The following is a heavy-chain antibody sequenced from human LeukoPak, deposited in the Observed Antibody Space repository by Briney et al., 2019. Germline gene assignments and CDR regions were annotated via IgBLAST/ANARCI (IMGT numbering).Heavy chain of an antibody. CDR1: GYTFTGYY. D-gene: IGHD3-10*01. Sequence: ASVKVSCKASGYTFTGYYMHWVRQAPGQGLEWMGWINPNSGGTNYAQKFQGRVTMTRDTSISTAYMELSRLRSDDTAVYYCARAYGSGDVYYYYYYMDVWGKGTTVTISS. CDR3: ARAYGSGDVYYYYYYMDV. J-gene: IGHJ6*03. V-gene: IGHV1-2*02. CDR2: INPNSGGT.